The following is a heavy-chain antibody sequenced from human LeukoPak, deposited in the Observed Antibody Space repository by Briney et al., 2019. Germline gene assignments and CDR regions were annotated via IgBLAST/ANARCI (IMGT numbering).Heavy chain of an antibody. V-gene: IGHV4-31*03. J-gene: IGHJ6*02. CDR2: IYYSGST. CDR3: ARDYDILTGSYGMDV. Sequence: SETLSLTCTVSGGSISSGGYYWSWIRQHPGKGLEWIGYIYYSGSTYYNPSLKSRVTISVDTSKKQFSLKLSSVTAADTAVYYCARDYDILTGSYGMDVWGQGTTVTVSS. CDR1: GGSISSGGYY. D-gene: IGHD3-9*01.